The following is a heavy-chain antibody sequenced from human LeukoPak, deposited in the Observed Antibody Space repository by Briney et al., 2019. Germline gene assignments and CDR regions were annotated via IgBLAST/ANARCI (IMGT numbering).Heavy chain of an antibody. CDR2: FDPEDGET. CDR3: ATRILENHSSSWYGY. D-gene: IGHD6-13*01. CDR1: GYTLTELS. V-gene: IGHV1-24*01. Sequence: ASVKVSCKVSGYTLTELSMHWVRQAPGKGLEWMGGFDPEDGETIYAQKFQGRVTMTEDTSTDTAYMELSSLRSEDTAVYYCATRILENHSSSWYGYWGQGTLVTVSS. J-gene: IGHJ4*02.